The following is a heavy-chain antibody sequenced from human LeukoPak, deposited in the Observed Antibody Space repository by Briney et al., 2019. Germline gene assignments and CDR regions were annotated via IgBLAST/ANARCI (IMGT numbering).Heavy chain of an antibody. CDR1: GGSFSRYY. D-gene: IGHD5/OR15-5a*01. J-gene: IGHJ4*02. Sequence: PSETLSLTCAVYGGSFSRYYWSWIRQPPGKGLEWIGEINHSGSTNYNPSLKSRVTISIDTSKNQFSLKLSSVTAADTAIYYCARGDVDMESTTSPTWGQGTLVTVSS. CDR3: ARGDVDMESTTSPT. CDR2: INHSGST. V-gene: IGHV4-34*01.